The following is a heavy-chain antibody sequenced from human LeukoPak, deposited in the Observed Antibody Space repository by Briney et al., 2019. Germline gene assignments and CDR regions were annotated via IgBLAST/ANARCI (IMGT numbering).Heavy chain of an antibody. D-gene: IGHD3-10*01. V-gene: IGHV3-23*01. CDR1: RFTFNSYG. CDR3: AKLMRGLDAFDI. Sequence: GGSLRLSCAASRFTFNSYGMTWVRQAPGKGLEWVSAISGSGGNTYYPDSVKGRCIISRDNSENTLYLQMNSLRAEDTAVYYCAKLMRGLDAFDIWGQGTMVTVSS. J-gene: IGHJ3*02. CDR2: ISGSGGNT.